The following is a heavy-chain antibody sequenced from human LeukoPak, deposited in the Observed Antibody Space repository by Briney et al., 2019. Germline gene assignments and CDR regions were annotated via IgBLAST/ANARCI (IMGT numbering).Heavy chain of an antibody. V-gene: IGHV3-7*01. J-gene: IGHJ6*02. Sequence: PGGSLRLSCAASGFTFSSYWMSWVRQAPGKGLEWVANIKQDGSEKYYADSVKGRFTISRDNSKNTLYLQMNSLRAEDTAVYYCARVDHDFWSGYLYYYYGMDVWGQGTTVTVSS. D-gene: IGHD3-3*01. CDR3: ARVDHDFWSGYLYYYYGMDV. CDR1: GFTFSSYW. CDR2: IKQDGSEK.